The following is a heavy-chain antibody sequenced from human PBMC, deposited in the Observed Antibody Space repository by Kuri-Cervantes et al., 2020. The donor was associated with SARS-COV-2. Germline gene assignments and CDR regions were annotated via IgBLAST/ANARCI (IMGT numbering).Heavy chain of an antibody. CDR2: ILHSGST. V-gene: IGHV4-4*02. Sequence: SETLSLTCAVSGGSISSSHWWTWVRQPPEKGLEWIGEILHSGSTNYNPSLKSRVTISVDKSKDQFSLKLNSLTAADTAVYYCARGRIAVVPAAKAFDPWGQGTLVTVSS. D-gene: IGHD2-2*01. CDR1: GGSISSSHW. J-gene: IGHJ5*02. CDR3: ARGRIAVVPAAKAFDP.